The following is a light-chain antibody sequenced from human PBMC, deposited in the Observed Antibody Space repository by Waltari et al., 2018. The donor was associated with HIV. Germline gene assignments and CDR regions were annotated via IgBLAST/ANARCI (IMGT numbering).Light chain of an antibody. Sequence: QSALTQPATVSVSPGQSITISCTGGSNDVGGYNYFSWYQHLPGKAPKLIIYEVRNRPSGVSNRFSGSKSGNTASLTISGLQAEDEADYYCTSYASSSSLLFGGGTKLTVL. J-gene: IGLJ2*01. CDR3: TSYASSSSLL. CDR2: EVR. V-gene: IGLV2-14*01. CDR1: SNDVGGYNY.